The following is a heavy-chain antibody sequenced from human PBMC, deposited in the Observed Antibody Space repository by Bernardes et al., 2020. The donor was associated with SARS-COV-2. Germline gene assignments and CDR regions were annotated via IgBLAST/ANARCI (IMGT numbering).Heavy chain of an antibody. Sequence: ASVKVSCKASGYTFTSYGISWVRQAPGQGLEWMGWISAYNGNTNYAQKLQGRVTMTTDTSTSTAYMELRSLRSDDTAVYYCARDLGYCSSTSCYGERAFDIWGQGTMVTVSS. V-gene: IGHV1-18*01. D-gene: IGHD2-2*01. CDR2: ISAYNGNT. J-gene: IGHJ3*02. CDR3: ARDLGYCSSTSCYGERAFDI. CDR1: GYTFTSYG.